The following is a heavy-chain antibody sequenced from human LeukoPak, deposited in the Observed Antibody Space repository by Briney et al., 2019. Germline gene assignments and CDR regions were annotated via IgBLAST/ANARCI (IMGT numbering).Heavy chain of an antibody. V-gene: IGHV1-46*03. Sequence: ASVKVSCKVSGYTLTELSMHWVRQAPGQGLEWMGIINPSGGSTSYAQKFQGRVTMTRDTSTSTVYMELSSLRSEDTAVYYCAGATDAFDIWGQGTMVTVSS. J-gene: IGHJ3*02. CDR1: GYTLTELS. CDR2: INPSGGST. CDR3: AGATDAFDI.